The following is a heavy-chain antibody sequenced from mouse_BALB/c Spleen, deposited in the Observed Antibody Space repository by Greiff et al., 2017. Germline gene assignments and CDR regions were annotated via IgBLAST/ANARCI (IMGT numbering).Heavy chain of an antibody. J-gene: IGHJ3*01. V-gene: IGHV7-3*02. CDR1: GFTFTDYY. CDR2: IRNKANGYTT. Sequence: DVKLVESGGDLVQPGGSLRLSCATSGFTFTDYYMSWVRQPPGKALEWLGFIRNKANGYTTEYSASVKGRFTISRDNSQSILYLQMNTLRAEDSATYYCARDTPYGNWFAYWGQGTLVTVSA. D-gene: IGHD2-10*02. CDR3: ARDTPYGNWFAY.